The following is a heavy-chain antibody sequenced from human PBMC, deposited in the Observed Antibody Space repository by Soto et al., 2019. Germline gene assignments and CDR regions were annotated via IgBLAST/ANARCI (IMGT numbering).Heavy chain of an antibody. CDR2: ISTYSGDT. V-gene: IGHV1-18*01. Sequence: ASVKVSCKASGYTFFTYDISWVRQAPGRGLEWMGWISTYSGDTKYAQKFQGRVTMTTDTSTTTAYLELRSLRSDDTAVYYCARHHGPTSSENWLDPWGQGTLDTVSS. J-gene: IGHJ5*02. D-gene: IGHD3-16*01. CDR3: ARHHGPTSSENWLDP. CDR1: GYTFFTYD.